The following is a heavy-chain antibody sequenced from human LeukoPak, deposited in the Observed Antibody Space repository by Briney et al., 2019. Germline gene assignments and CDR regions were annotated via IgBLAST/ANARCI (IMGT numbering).Heavy chain of an antibody. V-gene: IGHV3-53*01. Sequence: GGSLRLSCAASGFTVSSNYMSWVRQAPGKGLEWVSVIYSGGSAYYADSVKGRFTISRDNSKNTLYLQMNSLRAEDTAVYYCATTVTTVYYYYYMDVWGQGTMVTVSS. D-gene: IGHD4-17*01. CDR3: ATTVTTVYYYYYMDV. CDR2: IYSGGSA. J-gene: IGHJ6*03. CDR1: GFTVSSNY.